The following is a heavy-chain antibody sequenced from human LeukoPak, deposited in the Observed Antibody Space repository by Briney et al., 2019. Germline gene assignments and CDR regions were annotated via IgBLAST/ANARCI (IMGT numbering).Heavy chain of an antibody. D-gene: IGHD3-10*01. V-gene: IGHV3-15*01. Sequence: PGGSLRLSCVDSGFTFTNAWMSWVRQAPGKGLEWVGRLKSKTDGETRNYAEPVRGRFTISRDDSKSAVYLQMNSLKIEDTAVYYCTTDLGTYYHGSQRLIPIDYWGQGTLVTVSS. CDR3: TTDLGTYYHGSQRLIPIDY. J-gene: IGHJ4*02. CDR2: LKSKTDGETR. CDR1: GFTFTNAW.